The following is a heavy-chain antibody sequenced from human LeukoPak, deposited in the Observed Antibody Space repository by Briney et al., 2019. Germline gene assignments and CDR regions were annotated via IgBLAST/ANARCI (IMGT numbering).Heavy chain of an antibody. V-gene: IGHV3-66*01. CDR1: GFTVSSNY. D-gene: IGHD3-10*01. CDR2: IYSGGST. J-gene: IGHJ4*02. CDR3: VYGSGSYYRGYFDY. Sequence: QSGGSLRLSCAAPGFTVSSNYMSWVRQAPGKGLEWVSVIYSGGSTYYADSVKGRFTISRDNSKNTLYLQMNSLRAEDTAVYYCVYGSGSYYRGYFDYWGQGTLVTVSS.